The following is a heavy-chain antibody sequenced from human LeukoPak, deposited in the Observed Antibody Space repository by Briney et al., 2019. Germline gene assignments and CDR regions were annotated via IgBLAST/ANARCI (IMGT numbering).Heavy chain of an antibody. CDR3: ARDRRYRYGSGSYSTAHDY. CDR1: GYTFTSYG. Sequence: ASVKVSCKASGYTFTSYGMSWVRQAPGQGLEWMGWISANNGSTNYAQKLQGRVTMTTDTSTSTAYMELRSLRSDDTAVYYCARDRRYRYGSGSYSTAHDYWGQGTLVTVSS. V-gene: IGHV1-18*01. CDR2: ISANNGST. D-gene: IGHD3-10*01. J-gene: IGHJ4*02.